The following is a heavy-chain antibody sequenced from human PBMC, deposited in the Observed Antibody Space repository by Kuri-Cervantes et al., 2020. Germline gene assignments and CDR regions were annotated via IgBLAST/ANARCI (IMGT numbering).Heavy chain of an antibody. V-gene: IGHV3-30-3*01. J-gene: IGHJ4*02. Sequence: GESLKISCAASGFTFSSYAMHWVRQAPGKGLEWVAVISYDGSNKYYADSVKGRFTISRDNSKNTLYLQMNSLRAEDTAVYYCARDRGIVGFFESGLGYWGQGNLVNVSS. CDR2: ISYDGSNK. D-gene: IGHD1-26*01. CDR1: GFTFSSYA. CDR3: ARDRGIVGFFESGLGY.